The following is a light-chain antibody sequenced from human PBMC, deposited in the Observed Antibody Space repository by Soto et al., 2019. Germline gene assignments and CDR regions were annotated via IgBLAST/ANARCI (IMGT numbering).Light chain of an antibody. J-gene: IGKJ1*01. Sequence: DIQMNQYPSTLSATIGDRASITCRASQSISSWLAWYQQKPGQAPKPLIYDVSSLKSGVPSRFSGSGSGTEFTLTISSLKPDDFATYYCQQYNTYWTFGQGTMVDI. V-gene: IGKV1-5*01. CDR2: DVS. CDR3: QQYNTYWT. CDR1: QSISSW.